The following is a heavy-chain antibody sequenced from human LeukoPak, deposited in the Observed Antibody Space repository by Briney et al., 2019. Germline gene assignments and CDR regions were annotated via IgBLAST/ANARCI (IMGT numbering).Heavy chain of an antibody. J-gene: IGHJ3*02. Sequence: ASVKVSCKASGGTSSSYAISWVRQAPGQGLEWMGGIIPIFGTANYAQKFQGRVTITADESTSTAYMELSSLRSEDTAVYYCAREAVVPSIPVRGATPPYDAFDIWGQGTMVTVSS. CDR2: IIPIFGTA. D-gene: IGHD3-10*01. CDR3: AREAVVPSIPVRGATPPYDAFDI. V-gene: IGHV1-69*13. CDR1: GGTSSSYA.